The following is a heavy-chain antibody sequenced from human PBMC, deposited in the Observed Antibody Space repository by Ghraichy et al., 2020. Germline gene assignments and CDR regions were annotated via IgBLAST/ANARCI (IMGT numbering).Heavy chain of an antibody. J-gene: IGHJ5*02. CDR2: INARGTT. Sequence: SETLSLTCAVSGGSSKTYYYAWLRQPPGGGLEWIGDINARGTTYYHPSIQSRVTMSVDTAERQFALRVTSVTGADTAVYYCERRRPGGSTPHYFDPWGQGALVIVSA. CDR1: GGSSKTYY. CDR3: ERRRPGGSTPHYFDP. V-gene: IGHV4-34*01. D-gene: IGHD1-26*01.